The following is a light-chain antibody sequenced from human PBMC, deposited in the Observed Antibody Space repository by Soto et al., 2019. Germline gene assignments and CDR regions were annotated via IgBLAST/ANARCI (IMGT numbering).Light chain of an antibody. CDR1: QTLGRNY. Sequence: ETVLTQSPGTLSMSPGETATLSCRASQTLGRNYLAWYQQKPGQAPRLLIHRISIRAAGISDRFSGSASGTDFTLTIRRLEPEDFAIYYCQQYGNFPQTFGQGTKVDI. J-gene: IGKJ1*01. V-gene: IGKV3-20*01. CDR2: RIS. CDR3: QQYGNFPQT.